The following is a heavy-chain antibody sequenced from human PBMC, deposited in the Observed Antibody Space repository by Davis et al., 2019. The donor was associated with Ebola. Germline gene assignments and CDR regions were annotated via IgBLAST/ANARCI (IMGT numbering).Heavy chain of an antibody. CDR3: TRDPPDYGDYSWFDP. CDR2: INHSGST. D-gene: IGHD4-17*01. CDR1: GGSISSSSYY. Sequence: SETLSLTCTVSGGSISSSSYYWGWIRQPPGKGLEWIGEINHSGSTNYNPSLKSRVTISVDTSKNQFSLKLSSVTAADTAVYYCTRDPPDYGDYSWFDPWGQGTLVTVSS. J-gene: IGHJ5*02. V-gene: IGHV4-39*07.